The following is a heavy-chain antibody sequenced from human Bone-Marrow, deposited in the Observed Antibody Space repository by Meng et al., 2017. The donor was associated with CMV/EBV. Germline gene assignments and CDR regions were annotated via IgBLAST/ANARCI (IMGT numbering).Heavy chain of an antibody. CDR3: AKSSSPSLYYYYGMDV. V-gene: IGHV3-48*04. Sequence: GGSLRLSCAASGFTFSSYGMNWVRQAPGKGLEWVSYISSSGSTIYYADSVKGRFTISRDNAKNSLYLQMNSLRGEDTALYYCAKSSSPSLYYYYGMDVWGQGPTVTCSS. D-gene: IGHD6-6*01. CDR1: GFTFSSYG. CDR2: ISSSGSTI. J-gene: IGHJ6*01.